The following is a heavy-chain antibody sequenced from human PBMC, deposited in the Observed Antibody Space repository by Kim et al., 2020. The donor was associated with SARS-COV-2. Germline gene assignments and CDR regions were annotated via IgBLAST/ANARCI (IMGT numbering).Heavy chain of an antibody. V-gene: IGHV4-39*01. Sequence: SETLSLTCTVSGGSISSSSYYWGWIRQPPGKGLEWIGSIYYSGSTYYNPSLKSRVTISVDTSKNQFSLKLSSVTAADTAVYYCARLQPYYYGSSGLRGFDYWGQGTLVTVSS. CDR2: IYYSGST. J-gene: IGHJ4*02. CDR3: ARLQPYYYGSSGLRGFDY. D-gene: IGHD3-22*01. CDR1: GGSISSSSYY.